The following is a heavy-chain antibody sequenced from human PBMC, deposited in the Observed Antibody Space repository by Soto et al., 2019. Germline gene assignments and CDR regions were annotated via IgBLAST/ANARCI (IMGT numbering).Heavy chain of an antibody. V-gene: IGHV3-21*01. CDR2: ISSSSSYI. CDR3: ARVRNGDWYFDY. Sequence: GGSLRLSCAASGFTFSSYSMNWVRQAPGKGLEWVSSISSSSSYIYYADLVKGRFTISRDNAKNSLYLQMNSLRAEDTAVYYCARVRNGDWYFDYWGQGTLVTVSS. D-gene: IGHD2-21*02. J-gene: IGHJ4*02. CDR1: GFTFSSYS.